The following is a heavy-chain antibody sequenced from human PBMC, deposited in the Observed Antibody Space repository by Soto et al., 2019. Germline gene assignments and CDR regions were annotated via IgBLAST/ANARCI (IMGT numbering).Heavy chain of an antibody. D-gene: IGHD3-10*01. V-gene: IGHV1-3*01. Sequence: QVPLVQSGAEVKKPGASVKVSCKASGYTFTSYAMHWVRQAPGQRLEWMGWINGGSGNAKYSQKFQGRVTITRDTSASTAYMELSSLRSEDTAVYYCARDFLIRVYYYYGMDVWGQGTTVTVSS. CDR1: GYTFTSYA. J-gene: IGHJ6*02. CDR3: ARDFLIRVYYYYGMDV. CDR2: INGGSGNA.